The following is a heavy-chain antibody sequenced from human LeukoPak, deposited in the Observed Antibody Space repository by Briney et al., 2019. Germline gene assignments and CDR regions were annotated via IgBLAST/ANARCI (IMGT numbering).Heavy chain of an antibody. D-gene: IGHD1/OR15-1a*01. V-gene: IGHV3-21*01. Sequence: PGGSLRLSCAASGFTFSSHTMTWVRQAPGKGMEWVSSISTSSDYIYYTDSVKGRLTISRDNAKNSLYLQMNSLRAEDTAVYYCAREAYNWNIDVFDIWGQGTMVTVSS. J-gene: IGHJ3*02. CDR3: AREAYNWNIDVFDI. CDR2: ISTSSDYI. CDR1: GFTFSSHT.